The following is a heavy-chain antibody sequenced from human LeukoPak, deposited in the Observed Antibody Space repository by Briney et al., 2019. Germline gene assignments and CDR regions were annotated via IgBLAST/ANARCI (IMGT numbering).Heavy chain of an antibody. D-gene: IGHD7-27*01. V-gene: IGHV4-34*01. J-gene: IGHJ4*02. Sequence: SETLSLTCAVYGGSFSGYYWSWIRQPPGKGLEWIGKINHSGSTNYNPSLKSRVTISVDTSKNQFSLKLSSVTAADTAVYYCARGLAGDPWPTFDYWGQGTLVTVSS. CDR1: GGSFSGYY. CDR3: ARGLAGDPWPTFDY. CDR2: INHSGST.